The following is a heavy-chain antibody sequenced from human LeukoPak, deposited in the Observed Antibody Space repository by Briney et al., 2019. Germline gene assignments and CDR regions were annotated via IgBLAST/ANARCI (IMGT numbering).Heavy chain of an antibody. CDR3: ASRSAGLQSDYYYYMDV. CDR1: GFTFSSYW. Sequence: PGGSLRLSCAASGFTFSSYWMHWVRQAPGKGLVWVSRINTDGSSISYADSVKGRFTISRDNAKNTLYQQMNSLRAEDTAVYYCASRSAGLQSDYYYYMDVWGKGTTVTVSS. V-gene: IGHV3-74*01. J-gene: IGHJ6*03. D-gene: IGHD4-11*01. CDR2: INTDGSSI.